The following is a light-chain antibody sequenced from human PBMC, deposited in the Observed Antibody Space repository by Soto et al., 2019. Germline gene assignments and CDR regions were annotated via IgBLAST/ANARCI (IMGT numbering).Light chain of an antibody. CDR3: QQYNYWPPWT. CDR2: DAS. Sequence: EIVMTQSPVTLSVSPGERATLSCRASQSVRSNLAWYQQKPGQPPRLLMYDASTRATGIPARFSGSGSGTEFTLTISSLQSEDFAVYYCQQYNYWPPWTFGQGTKVEIK. CDR1: QSVRSN. J-gene: IGKJ1*01. V-gene: IGKV3-15*01.